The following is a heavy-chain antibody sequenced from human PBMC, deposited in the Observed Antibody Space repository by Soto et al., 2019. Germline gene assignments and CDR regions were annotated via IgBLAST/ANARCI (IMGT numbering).Heavy chain of an antibody. D-gene: IGHD1-26*01. Sequence: QVQLVESGGGVVQPGRSLRVSCAASGFTFSNYAMHWVRQAPGKGLEWVAVISYDGSNKFYADSVKGRFTISRDNSKNTLYLQMSSLRVDDTAVYYCARDVSGSYTWDYWGQGTLVTVSS. V-gene: IGHV3-30-3*01. J-gene: IGHJ4*02. CDR1: GFTFSNYA. CDR2: ISYDGSNK. CDR3: ARDVSGSYTWDY.